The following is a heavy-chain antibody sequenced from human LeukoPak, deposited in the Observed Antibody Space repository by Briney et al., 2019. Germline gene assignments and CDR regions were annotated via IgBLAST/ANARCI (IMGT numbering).Heavy chain of an antibody. V-gene: IGHV1-2*02. CDR3: ARDPIIAVAGIFDY. J-gene: IGHJ4*02. CDR2: INPNSGGT. D-gene: IGHD6-19*01. CDR1: GYTFTGYY. Sequence: ASVTVSCKASGYTFTGYYMHWVRQAPGQGLEWMGWINPNSGGTNYAQKFQGRVTMTRDTSISTAYMELSRLRSDDTAVYYCARDPIIAVAGIFDYWGQGTLVTVSS.